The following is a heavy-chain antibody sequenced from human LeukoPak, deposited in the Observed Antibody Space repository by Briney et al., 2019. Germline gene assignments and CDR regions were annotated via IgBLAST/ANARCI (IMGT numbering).Heavy chain of an antibody. CDR2: INSDGSST. D-gene: IGHD2-2*01. J-gene: IGHJ4*02. CDR1: GFIFSSYW. CDR3: ARRVVVPAAPYYFDY. V-gene: IGHV3-74*01. Sequence: DPGGSLRLSCAASGFIFSSYWMHWVRQAPGKGLVWVSRINSDGSSTSYADSVKGRFTISRDNAKNTLYLQMNSLRAEDTAVYYCARRVVVPAAPYYFDYWGQGTLVTVSS.